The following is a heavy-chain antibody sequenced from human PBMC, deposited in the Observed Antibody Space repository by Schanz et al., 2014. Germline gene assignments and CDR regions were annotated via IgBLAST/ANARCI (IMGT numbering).Heavy chain of an antibody. CDR1: GGTFSSST. D-gene: IGHD6-19*01. CDR3: ARVHIATYHYSSPGAFDI. CDR2: IIPILDKT. V-gene: IGHV1-69*08. J-gene: IGHJ3*02. Sequence: QVQLVQSGAEVKKPGSSVKVSCKASGGTFSSSTLTWVRQAPGQGLEWMGRIIPILDKTNYAQKFQGRVNMTRDTVTTTVHLELTRLRTDDTAIYYCARVHIATYHYSSPGAFDIWGQGTRVTVSS.